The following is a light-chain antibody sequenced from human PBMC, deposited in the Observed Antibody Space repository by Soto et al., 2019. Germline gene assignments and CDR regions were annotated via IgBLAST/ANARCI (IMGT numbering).Light chain of an antibody. CDR1: QSVSRY. J-gene: IGKJ2*01. CDR2: DAS. V-gene: IGKV3-11*01. Sequence: DIVLTQSPATLSLSPGERATLSCRASQSVSRYLAWYQQKPGQAPRLLIYDASNRATGIPARFSGSGSGTDFTLTISSLEPEDFAVYYCQQRSNWPPYTFGQGTKVDI. CDR3: QQRSNWPPYT.